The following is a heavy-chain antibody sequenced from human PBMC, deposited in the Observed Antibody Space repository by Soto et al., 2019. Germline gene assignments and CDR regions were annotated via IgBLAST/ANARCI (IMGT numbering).Heavy chain of an antibody. CDR3: ARDLYWFGECGGDCYPKLYFDY. V-gene: IGHV1-18*01. J-gene: IGHJ4*03. Sequence: ASVKVSCKASGYTFTSYGISWGRQAPGQGLEWMGWISAYNGNTNYAQKLQGRVTMTTDTSTSTAYMELRSLRSDDTAVYYCARDLYWFGECGGDCYPKLYFDYWGQGTTVTVSS. D-gene: IGHD2-21*02. CDR1: GYTFTSYG. CDR2: ISAYNGNT.